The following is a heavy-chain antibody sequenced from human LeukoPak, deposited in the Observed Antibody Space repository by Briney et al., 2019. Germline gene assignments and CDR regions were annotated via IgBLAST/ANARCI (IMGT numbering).Heavy chain of an antibody. J-gene: IGHJ6*02. CDR3: AKGERRSTFYGMDV. D-gene: IGHD2-2*01. V-gene: IGHV3-23*01. CDR1: GFTFSSYA. Sequence: GGSLRLSCAASGFTFSSYAMSWVRQAPGKGLEWVSAISGSGGSTYYADSVKGRFTISRDNSNNTLYLQMNSLRAEDTAVYYCAKGERRSTFYGMDVWGQGTTVTVSS. CDR2: ISGSGGST.